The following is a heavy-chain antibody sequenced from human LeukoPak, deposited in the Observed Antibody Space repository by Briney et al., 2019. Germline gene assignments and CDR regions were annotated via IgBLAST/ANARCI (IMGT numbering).Heavy chain of an antibody. D-gene: IGHD2/OR15-2a*01. Sequence: GGSLRLSCAASGFTFSDYYMSWVRQAPGKGLEWMSYISGASSYTNYADSVKGRFTISRDNAKNSLYLQMNSLRAEDTAVYYCARGQRGLSCWGQGTLVTVSS. J-gene: IGHJ4*02. V-gene: IGHV3-11*05. CDR3: ARGQRGLSC. CDR1: GFTFSDYY. CDR2: ISGASSYT.